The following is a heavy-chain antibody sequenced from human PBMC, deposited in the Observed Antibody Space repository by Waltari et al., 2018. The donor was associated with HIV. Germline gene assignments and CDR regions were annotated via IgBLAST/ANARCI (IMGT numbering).Heavy chain of an antibody. D-gene: IGHD2-2*01. J-gene: IGHJ6*02. CDR3: ARGPACSSTSCYAYYYGMDV. CDR1: GFTVSSNH. V-gene: IGHV3-66*02. CDR2: IYSGGST. Sequence: EVQLVESGGGLVQPGGSLRLSCAASGFTVSSNHMSWVRQAPGKGLEWVSVIYSGGSTYYADSVKGRFTISRDNSKNTLYLQMNSLRAEDTAVYYCARGPACSSTSCYAYYYGMDVWGQGTTVTVSS.